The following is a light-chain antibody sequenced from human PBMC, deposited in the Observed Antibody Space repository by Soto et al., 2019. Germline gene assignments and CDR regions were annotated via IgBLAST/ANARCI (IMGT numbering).Light chain of an antibody. CDR3: QQYKNWLTWT. Sequence: TQSPATLSVSPGERATLSCRASQSISSNLVWYQQKPGQAPRLLIYGASTRATGIPARFSGSGSGTEFTLTISSLQSEDFAVYYCQQYKNWLTWTFGQGTKVDIK. J-gene: IGKJ1*01. CDR2: GAS. V-gene: IGKV3-15*01. CDR1: QSISSN.